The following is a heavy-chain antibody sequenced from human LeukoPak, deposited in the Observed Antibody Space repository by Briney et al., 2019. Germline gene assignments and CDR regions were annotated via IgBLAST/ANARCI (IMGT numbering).Heavy chain of an antibody. CDR1: GFSFSSYW. V-gene: IGHV3-7*01. CDR3: ARGGHLLKEF. J-gene: IGHJ4*02. CDR2: IKLDGSGP. D-gene: IGHD1-26*01. Sequence: GGSLRLSCEASGFSFSSYWMTWVREAPGKGRERVAHIKLDGSGPYYVESARGGFTTSRDNTKNCLYMHMRSLRVEDTAVRYEARGGHLLKEFCGQGPLVTVSS.